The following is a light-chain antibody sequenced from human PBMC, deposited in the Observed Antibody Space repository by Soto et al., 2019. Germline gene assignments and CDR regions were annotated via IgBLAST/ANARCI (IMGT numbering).Light chain of an antibody. V-gene: IGKV2-28*01. CDR2: LGS. J-gene: IGKJ1*01. Sequence: DLVLTQSPLSLPVTPGEPASISCRSSESLLDSHGYNNVDWYLQKAGKSPHVLIYLGSNRASGVTDRFSSSGSGTDFTLKISSVEDDDLLVYYCMQALQTPWTFGLGTKVESK. CDR1: ESLLDSHGYNN. CDR3: MQALQTPWT.